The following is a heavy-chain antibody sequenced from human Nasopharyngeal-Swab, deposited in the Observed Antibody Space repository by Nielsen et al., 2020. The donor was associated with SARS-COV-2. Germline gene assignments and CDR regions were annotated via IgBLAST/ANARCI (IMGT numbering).Heavy chain of an antibody. D-gene: IGHD6-6*01. Sequence: GGSLRLSCAASGFTFSSYWMHWVPQAPGKGLVWVSRINSDGSSTSYADSVKGRFTISRDNAKNTLYLQMNSLRAEDTAVYYRARVGYSSSPGGWFDPWGQGTLVTVSS. J-gene: IGHJ5*02. CDR1: GFTFSSYW. CDR2: INSDGSST. CDR3: ARVGYSSSPGGWFDP. V-gene: IGHV3-74*01.